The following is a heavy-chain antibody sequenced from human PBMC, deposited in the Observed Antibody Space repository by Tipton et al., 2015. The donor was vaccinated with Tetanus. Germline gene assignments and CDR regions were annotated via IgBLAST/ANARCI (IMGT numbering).Heavy chain of an antibody. V-gene: IGHV4-59*13. CDR3: ARRSYCSSSRCFDAFDV. CDR2: IFPSGST. Sequence: TLSLTCDVSGASIGSAAWTWIRQPSGKGLAWIGHIFPSGSTNYSPSLKSRVAISMDTSKNQISLKMSSVTAADTAVYYCARRSYCSSSRCFDAFDVWGQGTMVTVSS. D-gene: IGHD2-2*01. CDR1: GASIGSAA. J-gene: IGHJ3*01.